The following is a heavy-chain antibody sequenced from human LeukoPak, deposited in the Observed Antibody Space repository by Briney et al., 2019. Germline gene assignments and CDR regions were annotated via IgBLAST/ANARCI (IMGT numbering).Heavy chain of an antibody. CDR2: INPNSGGT. CDR1: GYTFTGYY. J-gene: IGHJ4*02. V-gene: IGHV1-2*02. Sequence: ASVKVSCKASGYTFTGYYMHWVRQAPGQGLEWMGWINPNSGGTNYAQKFQGRVTMTRDTSISTAYMELSRLRSDDTAVYYCARGYCSGGSCYSGLFDYWGQGTLVTASS. CDR3: ARGYCSGGSCYSGLFDY. D-gene: IGHD2-15*01.